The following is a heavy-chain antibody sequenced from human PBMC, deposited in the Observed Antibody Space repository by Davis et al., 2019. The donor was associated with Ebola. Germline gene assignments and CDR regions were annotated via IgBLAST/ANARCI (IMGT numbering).Heavy chain of an antibody. J-gene: IGHJ5*02. D-gene: IGHD6-13*01. CDR2: ISSSGSTI. V-gene: IGHV3-11*01. CDR3: ARDHLEQQLVSSWFDP. Sequence: GESLKISCAASGFTFSDYYMSWIRQAPGKGLEWVSYISSSGSTIYYADSVKGRFTISRDNAKNSLYLQMNSLRAEDTAVYYCARDHLEQQLVSSWFDPWGQGTLVTVSS. CDR1: GFTFSDYY.